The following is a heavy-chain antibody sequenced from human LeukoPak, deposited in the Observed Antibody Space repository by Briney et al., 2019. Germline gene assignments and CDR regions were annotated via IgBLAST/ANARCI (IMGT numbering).Heavy chain of an antibody. CDR2: IYYSGST. Sequence: SETLSLTCTVSGGSISSSSYYWGWIRQPPGKGLEWIGSIYYSGSTYYNPSLKSRVTISVDTSKNQFSLKLSSVTAADTAVYYCARQYCSSTSCYNGGDYFDYWGQGTLVTVSS. J-gene: IGHJ4*02. V-gene: IGHV4-39*01. CDR3: ARQYCSSTSCYNGGDYFDY. D-gene: IGHD2-2*02. CDR1: GGSISSSSYY.